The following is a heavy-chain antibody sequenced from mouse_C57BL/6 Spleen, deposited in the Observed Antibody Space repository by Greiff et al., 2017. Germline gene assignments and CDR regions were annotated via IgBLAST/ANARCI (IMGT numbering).Heavy chain of an antibody. CDR2: IYPGDGDT. CDR1: GYAFSSYW. CDR3: AREGYYYYYAMDY. V-gene: IGHV1-82*01. Sequence: QVQLQQSGPELVKPGASVKISCKASGYAFSSYWMNWVKQRPGKGLEWIGRIYPGDGDTNYNGKFKGKATLTADKSSSTAYMQHSSLTSDDSAVSFCAREGYYYYYAMDYWGQVTSVTVSS. D-gene: IGHD1-1*01. J-gene: IGHJ4*01.